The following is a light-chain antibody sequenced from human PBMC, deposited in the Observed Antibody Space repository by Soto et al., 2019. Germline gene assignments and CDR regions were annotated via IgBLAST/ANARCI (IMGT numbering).Light chain of an antibody. CDR2: GAS. CDR1: QSVSSSY. CDR3: QQYGSSPRT. V-gene: IGKV3-20*01. J-gene: IGKJ1*01. Sequence: ENVLMQSPGTLSLSPGERATLSCRASQSVSSSYLAWYQQKPGQAPRLLIYGASSRATGIPDRFSGSGSGTDFTLTISRLEPEDFAVYYCQQYGSSPRTFGQGTKVEIK.